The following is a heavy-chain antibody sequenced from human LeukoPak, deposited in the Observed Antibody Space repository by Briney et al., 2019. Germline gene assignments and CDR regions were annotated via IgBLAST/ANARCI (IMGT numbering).Heavy chain of an antibody. D-gene: IGHD1-1*01. V-gene: IGHV1-46*01. CDR2: IDPGGGGT. CDR1: GYN. Sequence: ASVKVSCKASGYNIHWVRQAPGQGLEWMGMIDPGGGGTNYAQQFQGRVTMTRDTSTSTVYMDLSSLRSEDTAVYYCAREKGTTCYFDYWGQRTLVTVSS. CDR3: AREKGTTCYFDY. J-gene: IGHJ4*02.